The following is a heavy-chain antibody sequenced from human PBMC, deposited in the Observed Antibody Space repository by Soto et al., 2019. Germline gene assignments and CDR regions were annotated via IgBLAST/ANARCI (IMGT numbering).Heavy chain of an antibody. J-gene: IGHJ6*02. CDR3: VKTRIPVRALMGHYYGMDV. CDR1: GFTLSDFA. D-gene: IGHD3-10*01. CDR2: ISTDGGST. Sequence: PGGSLRLSCSASGFTLSDFAMHWVRQAPGKGLEYVSAISTDGGSTYSVDSVRGRFTIFRDNSKNTLYLQMTSLRPDDTGVYYCVKTRIPVRALMGHYYGMDVWGRGSRVTVS. V-gene: IGHV3-64D*06.